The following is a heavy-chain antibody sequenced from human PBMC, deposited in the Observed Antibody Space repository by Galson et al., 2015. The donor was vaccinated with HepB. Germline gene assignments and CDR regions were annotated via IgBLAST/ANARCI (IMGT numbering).Heavy chain of an antibody. CDR3: ADRPFLAYGDYLNWFDP. Sequence: PALVKPTQTLTLTCTFSGFSLSTSGVGVGWIRQPPGKALEWLALIYWDDDKRYSPSLKSRLTITKDTSKNQVVLTMTNMDPVDTATYYCADRPFLAYGDYLNWFDPWGQGTLVTVSS. V-gene: IGHV2-5*02. CDR2: IYWDDDK. D-gene: IGHD4-17*01. CDR1: GFSLSTSGVG. J-gene: IGHJ5*02.